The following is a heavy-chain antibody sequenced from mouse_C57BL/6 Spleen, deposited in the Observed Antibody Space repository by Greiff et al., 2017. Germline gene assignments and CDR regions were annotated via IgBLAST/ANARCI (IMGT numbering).Heavy chain of an antibody. J-gene: IGHJ2*01. Sequence: VQLQQPGTELVKPGASGYTFTSYWMHWVKQRPGQGLEWIGNINPSNGGTNYNEKFKSKATLTVDKSSSTAYMQLSSLTSEDSAVYYCATDDYDYWGQGTTLTVSS. CDR2: INPSNGGT. CDR3: ATDDYDY. CDR1: GYTFTSYW. D-gene: IGHD2-4*01. V-gene: IGHV1-53*01.